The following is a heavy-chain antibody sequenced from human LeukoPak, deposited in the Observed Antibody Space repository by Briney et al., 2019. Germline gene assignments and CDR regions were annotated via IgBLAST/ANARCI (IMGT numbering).Heavy chain of an antibody. CDR1: GDSVSSNSAT. D-gene: IGHD3-22*01. Sequence: SQTLSLTCAISGDSVSSNSATWNWIRQSPSRGLEWLGRAYYRSKWYNDYAVSVKSRVTINPDTSKNQFSLQLNSVTPEDTAVYYCARELYQIADYHDSSGSNWFDPWGQGTLVTVSS. CDR2: AYYRSKWYN. V-gene: IGHV6-1*01. J-gene: IGHJ5*02. CDR3: ARELYQIADYHDSSGSNWFDP.